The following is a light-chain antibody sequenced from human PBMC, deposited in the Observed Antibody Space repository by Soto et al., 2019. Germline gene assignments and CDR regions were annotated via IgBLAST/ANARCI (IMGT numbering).Light chain of an antibody. J-gene: IGKJ1*01. CDR1: QGINNY. CDR2: AAS. CDR3: QNYDSAPRT. V-gene: IGKV1-27*01. Sequence: DIQMTQSPSSLSASVGDTVTITCRASQGINNYLAWFQQRPGKVPKLLIYAASTLQSGVPSRFRGSRSGTDFTLTISSLQPEDFATYYCQNYDSAPRTFGQGTKVEIK.